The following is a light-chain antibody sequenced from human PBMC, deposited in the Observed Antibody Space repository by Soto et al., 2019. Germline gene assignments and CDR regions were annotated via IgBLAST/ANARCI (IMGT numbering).Light chain of an antibody. CDR1: QSVSSN. CDR2: GAS. J-gene: IGKJ1*01. V-gene: IGKV3-15*01. CDR3: QQYNNWPPWT. Sequence: EIVMTQSPATLSVSPGERATLSCRASQSVSSNLAWYQQKPGQAPRLLIYGASTRDTGIAARFSGSGSGTEFTVTISSLQSEDFAVYYCQQYNNWPPWTFCQGTQVEIK.